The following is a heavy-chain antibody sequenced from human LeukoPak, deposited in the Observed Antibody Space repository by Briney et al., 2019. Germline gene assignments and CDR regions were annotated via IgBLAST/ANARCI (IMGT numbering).Heavy chain of an antibody. J-gene: IGHJ6*03. CDR3: ARVSEAYYNFWSGSYHQYYYYYMDV. CDR2: IYYSGST. Sequence: PSETLSLTCTVSGGSISSYYWSWIRQPPGKGLEWIGYIYYSGSTNYSPSLKSRVTISVDTSKNQFSLKLSSVTAADTAVYYCARVSEAYYNFWSGSYHQYYYYYMDVWGKGTTVTVSS. V-gene: IGHV4-59*01. CDR1: GGSISSYY. D-gene: IGHD3-3*01.